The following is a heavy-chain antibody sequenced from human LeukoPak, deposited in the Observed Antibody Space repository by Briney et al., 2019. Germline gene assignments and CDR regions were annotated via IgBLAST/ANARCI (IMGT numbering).Heavy chain of an antibody. CDR3: AREYSDILTGYYLFDS. J-gene: IGHJ4*02. CDR1: GGSINSGVYY. CDR2: IFYSGST. D-gene: IGHD3-9*01. Sequence: SETLSLTCTVSGGSINSGVYYWSWIRQYPGKGLEWIGSIFYSGSTYYNPPLKSRFTISVDTSKNQFSLKLSSVTAADTAVYYCAREYSDILTGYYLFDSWGQGTLVTVSS. V-gene: IGHV4-31*03.